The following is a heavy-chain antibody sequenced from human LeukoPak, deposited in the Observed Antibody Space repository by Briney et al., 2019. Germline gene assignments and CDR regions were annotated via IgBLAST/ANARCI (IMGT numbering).Heavy chain of an antibody. Sequence: GGSLRLSCAASGFTFSSYGMHWVRQAPGKGLEWVAFIRYDGSTEYYADSVKGRFTISRDNSKNTLYLQMNSLRAEDTAVYYCAKDRGSGYYSPNFDYWGQGTLVTAPS. J-gene: IGHJ4*02. D-gene: IGHD3-22*01. CDR2: IRYDGSTE. V-gene: IGHV3-30*02. CDR3: AKDRGSGYYSPNFDY. CDR1: GFTFSSYG.